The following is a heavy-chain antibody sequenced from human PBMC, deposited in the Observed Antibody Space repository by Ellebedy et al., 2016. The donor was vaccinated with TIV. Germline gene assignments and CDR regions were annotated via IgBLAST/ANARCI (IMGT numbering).Heavy chain of an antibody. V-gene: IGHV1-2*02. D-gene: IGHD2-15*01. CDR3: ARDGRIPFYCSGGSCYSYYFDY. Sequence: ASVKVSCXASGYTFTGYYMHWVRQAPGQGLEWMGWINPNSGGTNYAQKFQGRVTMTRDTSISTAYMELSRLRSDDTAVYYCARDGRIPFYCSGGSCYSYYFDYWGQGTLVTVSS. CDR2: INPNSGGT. J-gene: IGHJ4*02. CDR1: GYTFTGYY.